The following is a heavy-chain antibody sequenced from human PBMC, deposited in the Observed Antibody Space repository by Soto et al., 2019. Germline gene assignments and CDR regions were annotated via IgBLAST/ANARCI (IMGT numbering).Heavy chain of an antibody. Sequence: QVPLVESGGGVVQPGRSLRLSCAASGFTFSSYAMHWVRQAPGKGLEWVAVISYDGSNKYYADSVKGRFTISRDKSNNTLYLHMNSLRAEDTAVYYCAKAARTAYGDYAPYYFDYWGQGTLVTVSS. CDR2: ISYDGSNK. V-gene: IGHV3-30-3*01. J-gene: IGHJ4*02. D-gene: IGHD4-17*01. CDR3: AKAARTAYGDYAPYYFDY. CDR1: GFTFSSYA.